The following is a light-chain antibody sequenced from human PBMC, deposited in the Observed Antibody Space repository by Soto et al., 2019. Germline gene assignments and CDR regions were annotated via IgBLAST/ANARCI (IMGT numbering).Light chain of an antibody. V-gene: IGLV1-44*01. J-gene: IGLJ2*01. Sequence: QSVLTQPPSASGTPGQRVTISCSGSSFNVGGNTVNWYQQVTGTAPKFLINSNNQRPSGVPDRFSGSKSGTSASLAISGLQSEDEADYYCATWDDSLNGVLFGGGTKLTVL. CDR3: ATWDDSLNGVL. CDR2: SNN. CDR1: SFNVGGNT.